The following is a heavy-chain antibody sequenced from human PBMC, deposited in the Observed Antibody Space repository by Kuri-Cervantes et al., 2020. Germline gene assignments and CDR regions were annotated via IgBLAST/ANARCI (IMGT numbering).Heavy chain of an antibody. CDR3: ARERSLTGWFDL. V-gene: IGHV4-59*12. D-gene: IGHD3-16*01. CDR1: GGSISSYY. Sequence: SETLSLTCTVSGGSISSYYWSWIRQPPGKGLEWIGYIYYSGSTTYSPSLESRVSISVDTSKNQFSLKLSSVTAADTAVYYCARERSLTGWFDLWGQGTLVTVSS. CDR2: IYYSGST. J-gene: IGHJ5*02.